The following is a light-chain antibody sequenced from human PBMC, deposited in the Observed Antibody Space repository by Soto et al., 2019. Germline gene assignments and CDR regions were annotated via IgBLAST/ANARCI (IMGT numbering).Light chain of an antibody. V-gene: IGKV1-5*01. J-gene: IGKJ1*01. CDR1: QSINRW. CDR3: QHMRT. Sequence: DIQMSQSPSSLSASVGDSVTIACRASQSINRWLAWYQQKPGRAPKLLIYDASSLQSGVPSRFSGSGSGTEFALTISSLQPDDFGSDYCQHMRTFGQGTNVDIK. CDR2: DAS.